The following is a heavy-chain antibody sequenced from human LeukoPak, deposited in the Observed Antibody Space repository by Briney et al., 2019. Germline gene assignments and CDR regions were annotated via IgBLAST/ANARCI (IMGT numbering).Heavy chain of an antibody. CDR2: INTNTGNP. J-gene: IGHJ6*03. V-gene: IGHV7-4-1*02. Sequence: ASVKVSCKASGYTFTTNAMNWVRQAPGQGLEWMGWINTNTGNPTYAQGFTGRFVFSLDTSVSTAYLQITSLRAEDTAVYYCARPSRYSSPSGDYYYMDVWGKGTTVTVSS. CDR1: GYTFTTNA. CDR3: ARPSRYSSPSGDYYYMDV. D-gene: IGHD6-6*01.